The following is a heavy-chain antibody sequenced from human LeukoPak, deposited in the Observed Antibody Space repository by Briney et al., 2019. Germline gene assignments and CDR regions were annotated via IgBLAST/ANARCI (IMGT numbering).Heavy chain of an antibody. D-gene: IGHD3-10*01. Sequence: KPSETLSLTCAVYGGSFSGYYWSWIRQPPGKGLEWIGEINHSGSTNYNPSLKSRVTISVDTSKNQFSLKLSSVTAADTAVYYCARGRLLWFGELEWGQGTLVTVSS. J-gene: IGHJ4*02. CDR3: ARGRLLWFGELE. V-gene: IGHV4-34*01. CDR2: INHSGST. CDR1: GGSFSGYY.